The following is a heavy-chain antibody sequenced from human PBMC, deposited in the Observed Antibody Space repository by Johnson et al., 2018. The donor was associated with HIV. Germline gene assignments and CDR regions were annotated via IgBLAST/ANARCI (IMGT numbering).Heavy chain of an antibody. D-gene: IGHD4-23*01. Sequence: QVQLVESGGGVVQPGRSLRLSCAASGFTFSSYGMHWVRQAPGKGLEWVAVIWHDGSNKYYADSVKCRFTISRDNSKNTLYLQMNSLRAEDTALYCCAGGRGWVTLNAFDMWGQGTLGTVSS. V-gene: IGHV3-33*01. J-gene: IGHJ3*02. CDR2: IWHDGSNK. CDR3: AGGRGWVTLNAFDM. CDR1: GFTFSSYG.